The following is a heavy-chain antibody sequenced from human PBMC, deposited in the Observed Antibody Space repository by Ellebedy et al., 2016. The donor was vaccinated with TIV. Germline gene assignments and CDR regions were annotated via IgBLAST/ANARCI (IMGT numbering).Heavy chain of an antibody. CDR1: GGTVSEYY. D-gene: IGHD3-16*02. J-gene: IGHJ5*02. Sequence: GESLKISCVVSGGTVSEYYCMWIRQDPGKGLEWLSHISRDGGSTQYADSVRGRFTISRDNAKSSLFLQMNSVTADDTAVYYCARVQDRYAETWGQGTLVTVSA. CDR2: ISRDGGST. CDR3: ARVQDRYAET. V-gene: IGHV3-11*01.